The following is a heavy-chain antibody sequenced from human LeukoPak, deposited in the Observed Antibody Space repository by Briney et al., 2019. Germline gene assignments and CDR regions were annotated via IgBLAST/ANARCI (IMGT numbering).Heavy chain of an antibody. J-gene: IGHJ3*02. V-gene: IGHV1-69*13. CDR2: IIPIFGTA. D-gene: IGHD5-18*01. CDR1: GGTFSSYA. CDR3: ARTKRGYSASRAFDI. Sequence: SVKVSCKASGGTFSSYAISWVRQAPGQGLEWRGGIIPIFGTANYAQKFQGRVTITADESTSTAYMERSSLRSEDTAVYYCARTKRGYSASRAFDIWGQGTMVTVSS.